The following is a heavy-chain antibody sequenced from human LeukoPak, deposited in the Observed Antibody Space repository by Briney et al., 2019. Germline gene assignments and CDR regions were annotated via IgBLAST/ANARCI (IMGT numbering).Heavy chain of an antibody. Sequence: ASVKVSCKASGYTFTSYGISWVRQAPGQGLEWMGWISAHNGNTNYAQKLQGRVTMTTDTSTSTVYMELRSLRSDDTAVYYCARDSGYDRNWFDPWGQGTLVTVSS. V-gene: IGHV1-18*01. CDR3: ARDSGYDRNWFDP. D-gene: IGHD5-12*01. CDR1: GYTFTSYG. J-gene: IGHJ5*02. CDR2: ISAHNGNT.